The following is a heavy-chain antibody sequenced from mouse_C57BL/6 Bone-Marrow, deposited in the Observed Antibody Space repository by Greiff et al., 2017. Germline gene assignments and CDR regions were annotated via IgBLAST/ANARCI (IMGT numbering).Heavy chain of an antibody. V-gene: IGHV1-81*01. CDR2: IYPRSGNT. Sequence: VKLQESGAELARPGASVKLSCKASGYTFTSYGISWVKQRTGQGLEWIGEIYPRSGNTYYNEKFKGKATLTADKSSSTAYMELRSLTSEDSAVYFGASGGDYYGSSYFWYFDVWGTGTTVTVSS. J-gene: IGHJ1*03. D-gene: IGHD1-1*01. CDR1: GYTFTSYG. CDR3: ASGGDYYGSSYFWYFDV.